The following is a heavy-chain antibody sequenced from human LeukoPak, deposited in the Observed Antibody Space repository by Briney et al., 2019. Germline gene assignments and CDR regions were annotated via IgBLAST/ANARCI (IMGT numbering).Heavy chain of an antibody. CDR2: IYYSGST. J-gene: IGHJ4*02. CDR3: ARGPDLGNFDY. Sequence: SETLSLTCTVSGGSISSYYWSWIRQHPGKGLEWIGYIYYSGSTYYNPSLKSRVTISVDTSKNQFSLKLSSVTAADTAVYYCARGPDLGNFDYWGQGTLVTVSS. V-gene: IGHV4-59*06. D-gene: IGHD3-16*01. CDR1: GGSISSYY.